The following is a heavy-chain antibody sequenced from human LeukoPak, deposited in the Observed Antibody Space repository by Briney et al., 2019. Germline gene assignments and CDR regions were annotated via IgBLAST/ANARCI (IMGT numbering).Heavy chain of an antibody. CDR3: VRDTGSGWDFDY. Sequence: GGSLRLSCAASGFTFNAYAIHWVRQAPGQGLEWVSLVKGDGVTTDYANSVKGRFTVSRDNSKNSLYLQMSNLRTEDTALYYCVRDTGSGWDFDYWGQGTLVTVSP. D-gene: IGHD6-19*01. CDR1: GFTFNAYA. V-gene: IGHV3-43*02. CDR2: VKGDGVTT. J-gene: IGHJ4*02.